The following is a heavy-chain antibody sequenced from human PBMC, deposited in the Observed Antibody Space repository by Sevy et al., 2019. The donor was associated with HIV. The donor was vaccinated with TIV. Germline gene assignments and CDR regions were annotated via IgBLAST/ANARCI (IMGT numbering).Heavy chain of an antibody. CDR2: IKQDGSGK. D-gene: IGHD2-2*02. CDR3: ARDRYCSSTSCYITYYYGMDV. V-gene: IGHV3-7*01. CDR1: GFTFSSYW. J-gene: IGHJ6*02. Sequence: GGSLRLSCAASGFTFSSYWMSWVRQAPGKGLEWVANIKQDGSGKYYVDSVKGRFTISRDNAKNSLYLQMNSLRAEDTAVYYCARDRYCSSTSCYITYYYGMDVWGQGTTVTVSS.